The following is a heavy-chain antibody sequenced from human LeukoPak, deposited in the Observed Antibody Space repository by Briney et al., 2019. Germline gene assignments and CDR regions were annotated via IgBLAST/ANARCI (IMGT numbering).Heavy chain of an antibody. D-gene: IGHD3-22*01. CDR1: GGSISSYY. CDR2: IYYSGST. Sequence: SETLSLTCTVSGGSISSYYWSWIRQPPGKGLEWIGYIYYSGSTNYNPSLKSRVTISVDTSKNQFSLKLSSVTAADTAVYYCARAMTDRDYYYMDVWGKGTTVTVSS. CDR3: ARAMTDRDYYYMDV. V-gene: IGHV4-59*01. J-gene: IGHJ6*03.